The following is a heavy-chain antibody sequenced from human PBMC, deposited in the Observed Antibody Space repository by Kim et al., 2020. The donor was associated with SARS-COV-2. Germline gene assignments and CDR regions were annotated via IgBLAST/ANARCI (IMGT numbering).Heavy chain of an antibody. V-gene: IGHV3-48*02. J-gene: IGHJ3*02. D-gene: IGHD2-2*01. CDR2: ISSSSSTI. CDR3: ARGGCSSTSCYAEDDAFDI. CDR1: GFTFSSYS. Sequence: GGSLRLSCAASGFTFSSYSMNWVRQAPGKGLEWVSYISSSSSTIYYADSVKGRFTISRDNAKNSLYLQMNSLRDEDTAVYYCARGGCSSTSCYAEDDAFDIWGQGTMVTVSS.